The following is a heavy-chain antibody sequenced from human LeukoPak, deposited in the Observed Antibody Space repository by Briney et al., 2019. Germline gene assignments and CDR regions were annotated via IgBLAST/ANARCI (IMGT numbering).Heavy chain of an antibody. V-gene: IGHV1-69*04. CDR3: ARDRYSSSWYYYYGMDV. CDR1: AGTFSSYT. J-gene: IGHJ6*02. CDR2: IIPILGIA. Sequence: SVKVSCKASAGTFSSYTISWVRQAPGQGLEWMGRIIPILGIANYAQKFQGRVTITADKSTSTAYMELSSLRSEDTAVYYCARDRYSSSWYYYYGMDVWGQGTTVTVSS. D-gene: IGHD6-13*01.